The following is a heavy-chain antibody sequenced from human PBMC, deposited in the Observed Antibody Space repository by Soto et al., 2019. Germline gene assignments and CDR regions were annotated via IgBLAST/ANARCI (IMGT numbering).Heavy chain of an antibody. J-gene: IGHJ4*02. CDR2: INTDGGST. CDR1: GFTFSSYW. CDR3: ARPRYDSTGTPFDH. D-gene: IGHD3-22*01. Sequence: VGSLRLSCAASGFTFSSYWLHWVRQAPGKGLVWVSGINTDGGSTDYADSVKGRFIISRDNAKNTLYLQMNSLRAEDTAVYYCARPRYDSTGTPFDHWGLGTLVTVSS. V-gene: IGHV3-74*01.